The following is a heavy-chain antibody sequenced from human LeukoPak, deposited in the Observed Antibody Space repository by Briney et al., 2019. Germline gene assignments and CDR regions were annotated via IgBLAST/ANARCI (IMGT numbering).Heavy chain of an antibody. D-gene: IGHD2-2*01. Sequence: GESLKISCKASGYSFTSNWIAWVRQTPGKGLEWMGIIYPGDSDTRYRPSFQGQATISADKSISTAWLQWSSLKASDTAMYYCTRVGGTVVVPAAIDYWGQGTLVTVSS. CDR2: IYPGDSDT. CDR1: GYSFTSNW. J-gene: IGHJ4*02. V-gene: IGHV5-51*01. CDR3: TRVGGTVVVPAAIDY.